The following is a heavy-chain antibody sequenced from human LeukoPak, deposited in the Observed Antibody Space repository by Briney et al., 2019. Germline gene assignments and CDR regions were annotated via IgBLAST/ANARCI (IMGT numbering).Heavy chain of an antibody. CDR1: GASIISDAYY. D-gene: IGHD3-9*01. V-gene: IGHV4-39*07. Sequence: SETLSLTCTVSGASIISDAYYWDWIRQPPGKGLEWIGSISYSGSTYYSPSLESRVTISLDSSTSQFSLELSSVTAADTAVYYCAGDLNLRYFDWLSLPRFDYWGQGTLVTVSS. CDR3: AGDLNLRYFDWLSLPRFDY. CDR2: ISYSGST. J-gene: IGHJ4*02.